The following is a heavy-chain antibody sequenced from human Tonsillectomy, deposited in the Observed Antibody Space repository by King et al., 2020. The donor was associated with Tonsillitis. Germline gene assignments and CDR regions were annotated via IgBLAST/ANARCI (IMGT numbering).Heavy chain of an antibody. J-gene: IGHJ5*02. CDR3: TPPYSRSWYEGDWFDP. CDR1: GFTFSNAW. Sequence: VQLVESGGGLVKPGGSLRLSCAASGFTFSNAWMSWVRQAPGKGLEWVGRIKSKTDGGTTDYAAPVKGRFTISRDDSKNTLYLQMNSLKTEDTAVYYCTPPYSRSWYEGDWFDPWGQGTLVTVSS. V-gene: IGHV3-15*01. D-gene: IGHD6-13*01. CDR2: IKSKTDGGTT.